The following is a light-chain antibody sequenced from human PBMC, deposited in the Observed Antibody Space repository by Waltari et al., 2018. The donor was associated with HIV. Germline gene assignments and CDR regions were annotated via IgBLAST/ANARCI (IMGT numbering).Light chain of an antibody. V-gene: IGKV2D-29*01. J-gene: IGKJ5*01. CDR1: ESLLHSDGKTY. Sequence: IVMTQTPLSLSVTPGQPASISCKSSESLLHSDGKTYLFWYLQKAGQPPQLLIFEVSTRFSGVPDRLSGSGSGTDFTLRISRVEAGDVGIYYCMQSMKLPLTFGQGTRLDIK. CDR2: EVS. CDR3: MQSMKLPLT.